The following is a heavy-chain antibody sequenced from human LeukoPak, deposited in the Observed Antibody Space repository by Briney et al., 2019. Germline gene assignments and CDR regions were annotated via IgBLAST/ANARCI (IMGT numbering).Heavy chain of an antibody. Sequence: GGSLRLSCTTFGFTFGDYAMSWVRQAPGKGLEWVSYISSSRSYTKYADSVKGRFTISRDNAKKSLYLQMNSLRVEDTAVYYCARADPGYSSGWYIFDSWGQGTLVTVPS. D-gene: IGHD6-19*01. CDR1: GFTFGDYA. V-gene: IGHV3-11*05. CDR2: ISSSRSYT. J-gene: IGHJ4*02. CDR3: ARADPGYSSGWYIFDS.